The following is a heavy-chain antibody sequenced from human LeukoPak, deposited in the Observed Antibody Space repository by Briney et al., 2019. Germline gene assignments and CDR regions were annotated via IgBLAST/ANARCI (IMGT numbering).Heavy chain of an antibody. J-gene: IGHJ5*02. Sequence: GRSLRLSCAASGFTFSSYGMHWVRQAPGKGLEWVAVIRYNGRNTYYADSVKGRFTISRDNSKNTLYLQMNGLGAEDTAVYYCAKEGLQYQPPPGNWFDPWGQGTLVTVSS. CDR3: AKEGLQYQPPPGNWFDP. V-gene: IGHV3-33*06. D-gene: IGHD2-2*01. CDR1: GFTFSSYG. CDR2: IRYNGRNT.